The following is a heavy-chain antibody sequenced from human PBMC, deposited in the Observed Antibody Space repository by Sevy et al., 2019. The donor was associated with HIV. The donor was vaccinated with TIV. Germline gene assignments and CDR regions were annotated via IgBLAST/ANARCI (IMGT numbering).Heavy chain of an antibody. CDR3: ARDRNNYDSSGYPKGMDV. CDR2: ISAYNGNT. Sequence: ASVKISCKASGYTFTSYGITWGLQAPGQGLEWMGWISAYNGNTNYAPNLQGRVTMTTDTSTSTAYMELRSLRSDDTAVYYCARDRNNYDSSGYPKGMDVWGQGTTVTVSS. D-gene: IGHD3-22*01. J-gene: IGHJ6*02. CDR1: GYTFTSYG. V-gene: IGHV1-18*01.